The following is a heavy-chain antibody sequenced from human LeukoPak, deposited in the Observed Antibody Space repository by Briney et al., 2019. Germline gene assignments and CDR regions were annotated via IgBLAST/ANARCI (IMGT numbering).Heavy chain of an antibody. V-gene: IGHV1-18*01. CDR3: ARSGCSAGTCYSQTVKFDY. J-gene: IGHJ4*02. CDR2: ISAYNGNT. Sequence: GASVKVSCKASGYSFTNFGITWLRQAPGQGLEWMGWISAYNGNTDYAQNFQGRVTVTADTSTSTAYMELRGLRSDDTAVYYCARSGCSAGTCYSQTVKFDYWGQGTLVTVSS. D-gene: IGHD2-15*01. CDR1: GYSFTNFG.